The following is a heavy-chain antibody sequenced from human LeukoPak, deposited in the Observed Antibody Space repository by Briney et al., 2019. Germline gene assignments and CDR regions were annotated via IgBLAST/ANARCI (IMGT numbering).Heavy chain of an antibody. CDR3: ARGGGY. CDR1: GGPFSGYY. Sequence: SETLSLTCAVYGGPFSGYYWSWIRQPPGKGLEWIGEINHSGSTNYNPSLKSRVTISVDTSKNQFSLKLSSVTAADTAVYYCARGGGYWGQGTLVTVSS. V-gene: IGHV4-34*01. CDR2: INHSGST. J-gene: IGHJ4*02. D-gene: IGHD3-10*01.